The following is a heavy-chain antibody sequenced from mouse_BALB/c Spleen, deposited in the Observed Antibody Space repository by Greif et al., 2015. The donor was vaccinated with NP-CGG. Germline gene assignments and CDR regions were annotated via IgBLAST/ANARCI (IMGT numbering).Heavy chain of an antibody. Sequence: VKLMESGAELVRPGTSVKISCKASGYAFINYWLGWVKQRPGHGLEWIGDIYPGSGNTNYNEKFKGKATLTADKSSSTAYMQLSSLTSEDSAVYFCARYGTYYAMDYWGQGTSVTVSS. CDR3: ARYGTYYAMDY. J-gene: IGHJ4*01. D-gene: IGHD4-1*01. CDR1: GYAFINYW. CDR2: IYPGSGNT. V-gene: IGHV1-63*01.